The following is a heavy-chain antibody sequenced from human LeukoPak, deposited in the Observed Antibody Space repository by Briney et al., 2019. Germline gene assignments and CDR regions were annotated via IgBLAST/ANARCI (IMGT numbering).Heavy chain of an antibody. CDR3: ARGREYYDFWSGPGYYYYYGMDV. D-gene: IGHD3-3*01. CDR1: GGSFSGYY. J-gene: IGHJ6*02. CDR2: INHSGST. Sequence: PSETLSLTCAVYGGSFSGYYWSWIRQPPGKGLEWIGGINHSGSTNYNPSLKSRVTISVDTSKNQFSLKLSSVTAADTAVYYCARGREYYDFWSGPGYYYYYGMDVWGQGTTVTVSS. V-gene: IGHV4-34*01.